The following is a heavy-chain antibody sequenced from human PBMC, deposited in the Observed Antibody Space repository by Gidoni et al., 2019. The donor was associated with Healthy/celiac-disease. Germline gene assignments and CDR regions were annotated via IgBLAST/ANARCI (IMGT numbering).Heavy chain of an antibody. J-gene: IGHJ4*02. V-gene: IGHV3-43*01. Sequence: EVNLVESGGVVVQPGGSMRLPCDASGFTLDDYTMHGVRQAPGKGLEWVSLISWDGGSTYYADSVKGRFTISRDNSKNSLYLQMNSLRTEDTALYYCAKAYYYDSSGYYYFDYWGQGTLVTVSS. CDR3: AKAYYYDSSGYYYFDY. CDR1: GFTLDDYT. CDR2: ISWDGGST. D-gene: IGHD3-22*01.